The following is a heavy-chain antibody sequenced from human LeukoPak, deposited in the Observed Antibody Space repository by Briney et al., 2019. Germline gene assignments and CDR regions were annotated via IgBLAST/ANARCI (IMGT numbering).Heavy chain of an antibody. CDR3: ARERVVSDYSWFDP. CDR2: VNRVGNT. CDR1: GASFSGYS. V-gene: IGHV4-34*01. J-gene: IGHJ5*02. D-gene: IGHD6-25*01. Sequence: SDTLSLTCAVHGASFSGYSWSWVRQTPGKGLEWIGEVNRVGNTIYNPSLKSRVIISIDTSTTQFYLRLTSVTVADTAVYFCARERVVSDYSWFDPWGQETQVTVSS.